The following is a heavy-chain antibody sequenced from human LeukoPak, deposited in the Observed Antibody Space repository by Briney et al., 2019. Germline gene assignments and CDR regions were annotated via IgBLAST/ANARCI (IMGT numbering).Heavy chain of an antibody. Sequence: GGSLRLSCAASGFTFISYAMSWVRQAPGKGLEWVSVISGNGGSTHYADSAKGRFTISRDNSKNTLYLQMSSRRAEDTAVYYCAKESPVFDYWGQGTLVTVSS. CDR2: ISGNGGST. V-gene: IGHV3-23*01. J-gene: IGHJ4*02. CDR1: GFTFISYA. CDR3: AKESPVFDY.